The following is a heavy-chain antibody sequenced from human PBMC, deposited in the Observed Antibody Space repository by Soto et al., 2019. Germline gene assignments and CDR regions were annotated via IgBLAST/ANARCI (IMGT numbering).Heavy chain of an antibody. V-gene: IGHV4-34*01. CDR3: ARDGADSSWYENWFDP. Sequence: PSETLSLTCAVYGGSFSGYYWSWIRQPPGKGLEWIGEINHSGSTNYNPSLKSRVTISVDTSKNQFSLKLSSVTAADTAVYYCARDGADSSWYENWFDPWGQGTLVTVSS. CDR2: INHSGST. J-gene: IGHJ5*02. D-gene: IGHD6-13*01. CDR1: GGSFSGYY.